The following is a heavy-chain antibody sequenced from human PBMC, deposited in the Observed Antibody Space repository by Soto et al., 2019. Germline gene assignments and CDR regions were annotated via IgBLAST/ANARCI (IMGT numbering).Heavy chain of an antibody. Sequence: GESLKISCKGSGYSFTSYWIGWVRQMPGKGLEWMGIIYPGDSDTRYSPSFQGQVTISADKSISTAYLQWSSLKASDTAMYYCARTAAAGKYYYGMDVWGQGTKVTVSS. D-gene: IGHD6-13*01. V-gene: IGHV5-51*01. J-gene: IGHJ6*02. CDR3: ARTAAAGKYYYGMDV. CDR1: GYSFTSYW. CDR2: IYPGDSDT.